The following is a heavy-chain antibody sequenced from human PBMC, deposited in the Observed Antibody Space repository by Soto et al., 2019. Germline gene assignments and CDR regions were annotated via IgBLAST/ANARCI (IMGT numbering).Heavy chain of an antibody. D-gene: IGHD3-22*01. CDR3: ARRTVHYYDSSGYTNWFDP. CDR1: GGSISSGGYS. J-gene: IGHJ5*02. CDR2: IYHSGST. V-gene: IGHV4-30-2*01. Sequence: SETLSLTCAVSGGSISSGGYSWSWTRQPPGKGLEWIGYIYHSGSTYYNPSLKSRVTISVDRSKNQFSLKLSSVTAADTAVYYCARRTVHYYDSSGYTNWFDPWGQGTLVTVSS.